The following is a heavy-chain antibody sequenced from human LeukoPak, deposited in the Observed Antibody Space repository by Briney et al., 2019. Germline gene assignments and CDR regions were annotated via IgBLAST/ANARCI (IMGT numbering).Heavy chain of an antibody. Sequence: PSETLSLTCTVSGGSISSHYWSWIRQPPGKGLEWIGFIYYRGSTNYNPSLKSRVTISVDTSKNQFSLKLSSVTAADTAVYYCARGGYYDSSGYSKFDYWGQGTLVTVSS. D-gene: IGHD3-22*01. CDR3: ARGGYYDSSGYSKFDY. V-gene: IGHV4-59*11. CDR1: GGSISSHY. J-gene: IGHJ4*02. CDR2: IYYRGST.